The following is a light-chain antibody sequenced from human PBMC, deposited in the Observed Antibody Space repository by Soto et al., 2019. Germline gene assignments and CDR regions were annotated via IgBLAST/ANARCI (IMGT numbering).Light chain of an antibody. Sequence: QSALTQPASVSGSPGQSVTISCTGTSSDVGAYNHVSWYQQHPGKAPRLIIYEVNQRPSGVSDRFSGSKSGNTASLTVSGLEAEDDDDYYCTSEAATRVFGGGTKLTVL. CDR2: EVN. CDR1: SSDVGAYNH. V-gene: IGLV2-8*01. J-gene: IGLJ3*02. CDR3: TSEAATRV.